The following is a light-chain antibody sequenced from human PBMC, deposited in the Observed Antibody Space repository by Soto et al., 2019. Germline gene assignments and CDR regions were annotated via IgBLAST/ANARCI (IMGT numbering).Light chain of an antibody. CDR1: QSVRSN. Sequence: EIVMTKSPATLSVSPGERATLSCRASQSVRSNLACYQQKPGQAPRLLMYAASTRATGIPARFSGSGSGTEFTLTISSLQSEDFAVYYCQQRSNGPSLTFGGGTKV. V-gene: IGKV3-15*01. CDR3: QQRSNGPSLT. CDR2: AAS. J-gene: IGKJ4*01.